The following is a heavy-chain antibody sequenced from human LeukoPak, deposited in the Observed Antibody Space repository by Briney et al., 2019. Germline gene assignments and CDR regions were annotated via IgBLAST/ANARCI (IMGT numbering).Heavy chain of an antibody. D-gene: IGHD6-6*01. J-gene: IGHJ4*02. Sequence: ASVNVSCKASGYTFTSYGISWVRHAPGQGLEWMGWISAYNGNTNYAQKLQGRVTMTTDTSTSTAYMELRSLRSDDTAVYYCARGRASIAARPLDYWGQGTLVTVSS. V-gene: IGHV1-18*01. CDR3: ARGRASIAARPLDY. CDR2: ISAYNGNT. CDR1: GYTFTSYG.